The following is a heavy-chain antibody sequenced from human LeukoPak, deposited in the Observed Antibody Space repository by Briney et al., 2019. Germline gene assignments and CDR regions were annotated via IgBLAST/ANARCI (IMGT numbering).Heavy chain of an antibody. CDR1: GGSISSGSYY. Sequence: PSETLSLTCTVSGGSISSGSYYWSWIRQPAGKGLEWIGRIYTSGSTNYNPSLKSRVTISVDTSKNQFSLKLSSVTAADTAVYYCAREGSYGPYYFDYWGQGTLVTVSS. D-gene: IGHD5-18*01. V-gene: IGHV4-61*02. CDR3: AREGSYGPYYFDY. J-gene: IGHJ4*02. CDR2: IYTSGST.